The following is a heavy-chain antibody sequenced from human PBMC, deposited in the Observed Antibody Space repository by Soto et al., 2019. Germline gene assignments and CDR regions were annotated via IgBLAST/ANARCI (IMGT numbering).Heavy chain of an antibody. CDR2: TYWDDEK. CDR3: AHFRGGGNSPLGDY. Sequence: QITLKEYGPTLVKPTQTLTLTCTFSGFSLTTSEVGVGWIRQPPGKALEWLAITYWDDEKRYSSSLKSRLTITKDTSRNQVVLTMTSMDPVDTGTYYCAHFRGGGNSPLGDYWGQGTLVTVSS. J-gene: IGHJ4*02. D-gene: IGHD2-21*01. CDR1: GFSLTTSEVG. V-gene: IGHV2-5*02.